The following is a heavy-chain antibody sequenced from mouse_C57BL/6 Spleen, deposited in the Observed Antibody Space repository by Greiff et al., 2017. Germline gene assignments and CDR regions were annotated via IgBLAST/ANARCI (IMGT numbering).Heavy chain of an antibody. CDR1: GYTFTSYW. Sequence: QVQLQQPGAELVKPGASVKMSCKASGYTFTSYWITWVKPRPGQGLEWIGDINPGSGSTNYNEKFKSKATLTVDTASSTAYMQLSRLTSEDSAVYYCAFYYDYDGGAGFAYWGQGTLVTVSA. V-gene: IGHV1-55*01. CDR3: AFYYDYDGGAGFAY. D-gene: IGHD2-4*01. CDR2: INPGSGST. J-gene: IGHJ3*01.